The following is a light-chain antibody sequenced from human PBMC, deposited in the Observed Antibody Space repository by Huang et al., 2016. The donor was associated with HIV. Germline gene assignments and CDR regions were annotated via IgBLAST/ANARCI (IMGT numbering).Light chain of an antibody. V-gene: IGKV3-20*01. CDR1: QSVNNNY. Sequence: EILLTQSPDTLSLSPGERATLSCRASQSVNNNYLAWYQQKPGQAPRLLIYRASTRANGIPDRFSGSGSGTDFTLTISRLEPDDFAVYYCQQFGSSPPYSFGQGTKLEIK. J-gene: IGKJ2*03. CDR2: RAS. CDR3: QQFGSSPPYS.